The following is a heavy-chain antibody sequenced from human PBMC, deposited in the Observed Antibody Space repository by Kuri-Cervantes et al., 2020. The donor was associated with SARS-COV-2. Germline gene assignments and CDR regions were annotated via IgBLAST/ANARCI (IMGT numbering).Heavy chain of an antibody. V-gene: IGHV3-72*01. CDR3: AREGKGQAIGAFDI. Sequence: GESLKISCAASGFTFSGSAMHWVRQASGKGLEWVGRTRNKANSYTTEYAASVKGRFTISRDDSKNSLYLQMNSLKTEDTAVYYCAREGKGQAIGAFDIWGQGTMVTVSS. D-gene: IGHD4-23*01. J-gene: IGHJ3*02. CDR2: TRNKANSYTT. CDR1: GFTFSGSA.